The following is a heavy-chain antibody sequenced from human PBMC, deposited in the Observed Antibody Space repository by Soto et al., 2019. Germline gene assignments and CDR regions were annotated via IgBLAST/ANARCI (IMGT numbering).Heavy chain of an antibody. CDR2: ITTTSSTM. CDR3: AKVSVAGQFDY. V-gene: IGHV3-48*01. Sequence: GSLRLSCTPSGFIFSDYSMNWVRQAPGKGLEWISYITTTSSTMYYADSVKGRFTIPRDNAKNSLYLQMNSLRAEDTAVYYCAKVSVAGQFDYWGQGTLVTVSS. D-gene: IGHD6-19*01. J-gene: IGHJ4*02. CDR1: GFIFSDYS.